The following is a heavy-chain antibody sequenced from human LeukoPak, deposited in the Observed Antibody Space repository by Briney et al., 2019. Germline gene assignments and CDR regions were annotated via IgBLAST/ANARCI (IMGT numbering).Heavy chain of an antibody. D-gene: IGHD5-12*01. J-gene: IGHJ4*02. Sequence: GESLKISCMGSEYSFTNYWIGWVRQVPGSGLEWMGVIYPSDSDTRYSPSFQGQVTISADKSIDTAYLQWSSLKASDTAMYYCARQRDSGFDFDSWGQGTLVTVSS. CDR1: EYSFTNYW. CDR3: ARQRDSGFDFDS. CDR2: IYPSDSDT. V-gene: IGHV5-51*01.